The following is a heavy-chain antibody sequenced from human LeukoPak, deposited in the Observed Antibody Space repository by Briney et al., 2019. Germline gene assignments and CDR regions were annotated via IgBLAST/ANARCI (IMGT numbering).Heavy chain of an antibody. CDR2: IYSGGST. J-gene: IGHJ4*02. CDR3: ARIPPGFGESIDY. Sequence: PGGSLRLSCAASGFTVSSNYMSWVRQAPGKGPEWVSVIYSGGSTYYADSVKGRFTISRDNSKNTLYLQMNSRRADGTAVYYCARIPPGFGESIDYWGQGTLVTVSS. CDR1: GFTVSSNY. D-gene: IGHD3-10*01. V-gene: IGHV3-53*01.